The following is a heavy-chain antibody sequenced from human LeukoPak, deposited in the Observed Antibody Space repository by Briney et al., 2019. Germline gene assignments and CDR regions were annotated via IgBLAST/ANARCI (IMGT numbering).Heavy chain of an antibody. CDR3: ARDPDSSIWPQYFQH. D-gene: IGHD6-13*01. V-gene: IGHV3-7*04. CDR1: GFTFSNYW. J-gene: IGHJ1*01. Sequence: GGSLRLSCAASGFTFSNYWMSWVRQAPGKGLEWVANKKQDGSETHYVDSVKGRFTISRDNAKNSLYLQMNSLRGEGTAVYYCARDPDSSIWPQYFQHWGQGTLVTVSS. CDR2: KKQDGSET.